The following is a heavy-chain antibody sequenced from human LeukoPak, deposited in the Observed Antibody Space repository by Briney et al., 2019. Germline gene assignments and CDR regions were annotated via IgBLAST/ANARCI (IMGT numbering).Heavy chain of an antibody. Sequence: SETLSLTCTVSGGSISSSSYYWGWIRQPPGKGLEWIGSIYYSGSTYYNPSLKSRVTISVDTSKNQFSLKLSSVTAADTAVYYCARGGGDWGFHQSDYWGQGTLVTVSS. CDR1: GGSISSSSYY. CDR3: ARGGGDWGFHQSDY. CDR2: IYYSGST. D-gene: IGHD2-21*01. V-gene: IGHV4-39*01. J-gene: IGHJ4*02.